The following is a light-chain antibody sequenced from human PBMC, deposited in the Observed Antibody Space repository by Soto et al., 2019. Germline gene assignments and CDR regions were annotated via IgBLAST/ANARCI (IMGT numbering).Light chain of an antibody. J-gene: IGLJ2*01. CDR3: ISYTSNSTLI. V-gene: IGLV2-14*03. CDR2: DVS. Sequence: QSALTQPASVSGSPGQSITISCTGTTSDIGGYNYVSWYRHPPGKPPQVMIYDVSNRRSRISYRFSGSKSGNTASLTISGLQAEDEGDYYCISYTSNSTLIFGGGTKVTVL. CDR1: TSDIGGYNY.